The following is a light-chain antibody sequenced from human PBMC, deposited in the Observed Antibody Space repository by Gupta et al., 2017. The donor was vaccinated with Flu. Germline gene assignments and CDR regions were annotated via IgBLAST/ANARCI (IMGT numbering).Light chain of an antibody. J-gene: IGKJ1*01. CDR2: DAS. CDR3: QQRSDWPPT. Sequence: DIVFTQSPATLSLSPGERATLSCRASQSVRSYLAWYQQKPGQTPKLLIYDASNRATGIPARFGGSGSGTDFTLTISSLEPEDFAVYYCQQRSDWPPTFGQGTKVEIK. V-gene: IGKV3-11*01. CDR1: QSVRSY.